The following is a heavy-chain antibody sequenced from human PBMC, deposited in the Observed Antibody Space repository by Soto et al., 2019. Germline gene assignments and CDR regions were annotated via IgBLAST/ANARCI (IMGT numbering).Heavy chain of an antibody. Sequence: EVQLVESGGGLVQPGGSLRLSCAASGFTFSAYDMHWVRQPTGKGLEWVSAIGTLHDTYYPDSVKGRFTISRENGQNSLYLQKNRPTTGDTGVYYWARKASYRHWGGGWFDPWGQGTLVTVSS. J-gene: IGHJ5*02. CDR3: ARKASYRHWGGGWFDP. V-gene: IGHV3-13*01. D-gene: IGHD3-16*01. CDR1: GFTFSAYD. CDR2: IGTLHDT.